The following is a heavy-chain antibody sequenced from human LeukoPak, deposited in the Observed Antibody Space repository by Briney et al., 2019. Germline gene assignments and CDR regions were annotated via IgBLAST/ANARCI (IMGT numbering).Heavy chain of an antibody. D-gene: IGHD6-13*01. V-gene: IGHV4-59*12. CDR1: GGSISSYY. CDR3: ARDRGAAAGTGEDAFDT. Sequence: PSETLSLTCTVSGGSISSYYWSWIRQPPGKGLEWIGYIYYSGSTNYNPSLKSRVTISVDTSKNQFSLKLSSVTAADTAVYYCARDRGAAAGTGEDAFDTWGQGTMVTVSS. J-gene: IGHJ3*02. CDR2: IYYSGST.